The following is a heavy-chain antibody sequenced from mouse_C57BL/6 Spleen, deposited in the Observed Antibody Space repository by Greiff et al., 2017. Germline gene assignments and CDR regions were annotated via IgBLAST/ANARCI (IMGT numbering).Heavy chain of an antibody. Sequence: VQLQQSGAELARPGASVKMSCKASGYTFTSYTMHWVKQRPGQGLEWIGYINPSSGYTKSNQKFKDKATLTADKSSSTAYMQLSSRRSEDSAVYYCAREGWRARLRDAMDDWGQGTSVTVSS. CDR3: AREGWRARLRDAMDD. CDR1: GYTFTSYT. CDR2: INPSSGYT. V-gene: IGHV1-4*01. J-gene: IGHJ4*01. D-gene: IGHD2-2*01.